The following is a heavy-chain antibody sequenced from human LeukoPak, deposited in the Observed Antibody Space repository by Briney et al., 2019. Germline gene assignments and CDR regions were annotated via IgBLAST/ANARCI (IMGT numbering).Heavy chain of an antibody. CDR2: IYYSGST. Sequence: PSETLSLTCTVSGGSISSTSSYWGWIRQPPGKGLEWIGSIYYSGSTYYNPSLKSRVTISVDTSKNQFSLKLSSVTAADTAVYYCAGYSNYGHLFDYWGQGTLVTVSS. V-gene: IGHV4-39*07. J-gene: IGHJ4*02. CDR1: GGSISSTSSY. CDR3: AGYSNYGHLFDY. D-gene: IGHD4-11*01.